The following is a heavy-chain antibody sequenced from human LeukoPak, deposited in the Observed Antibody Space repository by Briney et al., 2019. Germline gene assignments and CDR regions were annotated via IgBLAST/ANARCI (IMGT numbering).Heavy chain of an antibody. CDR3: ARAILRRYYDSSGYYYGPYYYYGMDV. CDR2: IYYSGST. Sequence: KSSETLSLTCTVSGGSISSYYWSWIRQPPGKGLEWIGYIYYSGSTNYNPSLKSRVTISVDTSKNQFSLKLSSVTAADTAVYYCARAILRRYYDSSGYYYGPYYYYGMDVWGQGTTVTVSS. V-gene: IGHV4-59*01. J-gene: IGHJ6*02. D-gene: IGHD3-22*01. CDR1: GGSISSYY.